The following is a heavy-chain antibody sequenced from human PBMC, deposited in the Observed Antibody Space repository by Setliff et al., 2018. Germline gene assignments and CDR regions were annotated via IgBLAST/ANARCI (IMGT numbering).Heavy chain of an antibody. CDR2: ISGRSDYI. CDR3: ARWTARAVDY. V-gene: IGHV3-21*04. J-gene: IGHJ4*02. Sequence: GGSLRLSCAASGFAFTSSTMNWVRQSPGKSLEWVSSISGRSDYINYVDSVKGRFTVSRDNAKNSLYLQMSSLRAEDTAVYYCARWTARAVDYWGQGTLVTVSS. D-gene: IGHD6-6*01. CDR1: GFAFTSST.